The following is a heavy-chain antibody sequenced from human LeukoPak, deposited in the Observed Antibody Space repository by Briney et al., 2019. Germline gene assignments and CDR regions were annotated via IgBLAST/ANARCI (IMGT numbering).Heavy chain of an antibody. J-gene: IGHJ4*02. D-gene: IGHD3-10*01. CDR1: GGSISSSSYY. Sequence: SETLSLTCTVSGGSISSSSYYWGWIRQPPGKGLEWIGSIYYSGSTYYNPSLKSRVTISVDTSKNQFSLKLSSVTAADTAVYYCARHHMVRGYYWGQGTLVTVSS. V-gene: IGHV4-39*01. CDR2: IYYSGST. CDR3: ARHHMVRGYY.